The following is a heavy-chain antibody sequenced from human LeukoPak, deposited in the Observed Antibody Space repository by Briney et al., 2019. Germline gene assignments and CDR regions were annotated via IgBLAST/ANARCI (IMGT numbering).Heavy chain of an antibody. Sequence: EGSLRLSCAASGFTFSTYGIHWVRQAPGKGLEWVAVIWYDGSNQYYADSVKGRFTISRDNSKNTLYLQMNSLRAEDTAVYYCAREGKSGSYYKGNWFDPWGQGILVTVSS. CDR3: AREGKSGSYYKGNWFDP. D-gene: IGHD3-10*01. CDR1: GFTFSTYG. J-gene: IGHJ5*02. V-gene: IGHV3-33*01. CDR2: IWYDGSNQ.